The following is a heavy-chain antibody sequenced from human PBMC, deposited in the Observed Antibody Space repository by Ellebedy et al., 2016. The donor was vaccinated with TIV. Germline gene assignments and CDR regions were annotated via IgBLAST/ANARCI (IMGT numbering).Heavy chain of an antibody. CDR3: ARGRGFGEDHYGMDV. J-gene: IGHJ6*02. CDR2: IWYDGSNK. V-gene: IGHV3-33*01. CDR1: GFTFSSCG. Sequence: PGGSLRLSCAASGFTFSSCGMHWVRQAPGKGLEWVAVIWYDGSNKYYADSVKVRFTISRDNSKNTLYLQMNSLRAEDTAVYYWARGRGFGEDHYGMDVWGQGTTVTVSS. D-gene: IGHD3-10*01.